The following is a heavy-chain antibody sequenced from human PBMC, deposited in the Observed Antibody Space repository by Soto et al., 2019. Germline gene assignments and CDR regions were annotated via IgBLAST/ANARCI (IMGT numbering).Heavy chain of an antibody. V-gene: IGHV5-51*01. CDR3: ARPPIEGGREGLDF. Sequence: GESLKISCKSSGYRFSTYWIAWVRQMPGKGLEGMGIIYPGDSDTKYSPSFQGHVSISVDKSISTAYLQWSSLKASDTAMYYCARPPIEGGREGLDFWGQGTLVTVSS. CDR1: GYRFSTYW. J-gene: IGHJ5*01. D-gene: IGHD3-16*01. CDR2: IYPGDSDT.